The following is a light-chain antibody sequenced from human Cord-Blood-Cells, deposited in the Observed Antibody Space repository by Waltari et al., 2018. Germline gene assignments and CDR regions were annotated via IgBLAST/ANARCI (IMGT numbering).Light chain of an antibody. V-gene: IGKV3-15*01. CDR3: QQYNNWPPMYS. CDR2: GAS. CDR1: QSVSSN. Sequence: EIVMTQSPATLSVSPGERATLSCRARQSVSSNLAWYQQKPGQAPRLLIYGASTRATGIPARFSGSVSVTEFTLTISSLQSEDFAVYYCQQYNNWPPMYSFGQGTKLEIK. J-gene: IGKJ2*03.